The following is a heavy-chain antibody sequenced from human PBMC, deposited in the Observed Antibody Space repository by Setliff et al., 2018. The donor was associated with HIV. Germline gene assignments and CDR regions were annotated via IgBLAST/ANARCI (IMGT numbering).Heavy chain of an antibody. CDR3: ARHQDLNYYDSSGFDY. V-gene: IGHV4-31*03. CDR2: YYRGST. J-gene: IGHJ4*02. D-gene: IGHD3-22*01. Sequence: SETLSLTCSVSGESINSGTSYWNWIRQYPGKSLEWIGYYYRGSTHYNPSLKSRITISLDTSKNQFSLNLDSVTAADTAVYFCARHQDLNYYDSSGFDYWGQGTLVTVSS. CDR1: GESINSGTSY.